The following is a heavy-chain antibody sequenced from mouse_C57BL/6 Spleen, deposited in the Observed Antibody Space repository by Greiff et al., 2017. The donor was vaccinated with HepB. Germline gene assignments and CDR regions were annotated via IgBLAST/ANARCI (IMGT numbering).Heavy chain of an antibody. CDR1: GFSLTSYG. CDR3: ARHWDYDGDYYAMDY. CDR2: IWSDGST. J-gene: IGHJ4*01. V-gene: IGHV2-6-1*01. D-gene: IGHD2-4*01. Sequence: VQLQESGPGLVAPSQSLSITCTVSGFSLTSYGVHWVRQPPGKGLEWLVVIWSDGSTTYNSALKSRLSISKDNSKSQVFLKMNSLQTDDTAMYYCARHWDYDGDYYAMDYWGQGTSVTVSS.